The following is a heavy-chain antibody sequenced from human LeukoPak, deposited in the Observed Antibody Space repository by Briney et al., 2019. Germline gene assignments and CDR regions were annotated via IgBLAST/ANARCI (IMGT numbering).Heavy chain of an antibody. CDR1: GFTFSNYR. V-gene: IGHV3-21*01. Sequence: GGSLRLSCAASGFTFSNYRIDWVRQAPGEGLEWVSSISYGSRFIYYADSMKGRFTISRDNARNSLFLQMNSLRAEDTAVYYCTRVIPASPGALDTWGQGTMVTVSS. D-gene: IGHD2-2*01. CDR3: TRVIPASPGALDT. CDR2: ISYGSRFI. J-gene: IGHJ3*02.